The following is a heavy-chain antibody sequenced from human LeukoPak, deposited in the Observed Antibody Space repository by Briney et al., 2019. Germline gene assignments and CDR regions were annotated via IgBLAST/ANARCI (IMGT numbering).Heavy chain of an antibody. Sequence: WVSVKLSCKASGGTFSRYSISCVRQAPGPGLEWMGGISPILGIANYAQKFQGRVTITADKSTSTAYMELSSLRSEDTAVYYCARTRFTLVQAAREGVDYWGQGTLVTVSS. CDR3: ARTRFTLVQAAREGVDY. V-gene: IGHV1-69*10. CDR2: ISPILGIA. CDR1: GGTFSRYS. J-gene: IGHJ4*02. D-gene: IGHD2-2*01.